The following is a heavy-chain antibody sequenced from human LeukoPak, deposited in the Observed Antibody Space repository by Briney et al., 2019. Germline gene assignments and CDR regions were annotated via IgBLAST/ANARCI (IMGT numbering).Heavy chain of an antibody. Sequence: GGSLRLSCTASGFKFSSFSMNWARQAPGKGLEWLSYISSTSSAIYYADSVKGRFTISRDNAKNSPYLQMDSLRAEDTAIYYCARVIESYGGSAYWGQGTLVTVSS. CDR2: ISSTSSAI. V-gene: IGHV3-48*04. CDR1: GFKFSSFS. D-gene: IGHD3-16*01. J-gene: IGHJ4*02. CDR3: ARVIESYGGSAY.